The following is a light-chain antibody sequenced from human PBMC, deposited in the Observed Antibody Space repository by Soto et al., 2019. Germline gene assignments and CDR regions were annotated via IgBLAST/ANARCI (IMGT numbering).Light chain of an antibody. CDR1: QSVSGW. J-gene: IGKJ1*01. CDR3: QQYETFSGT. CDR2: DAS. Sequence: DIQMTQSPSTLSASVGVTVTGSCRSSQSVSGWLAWYQQKPGEAPKLLIYDASALPRGVPSRFSGSRSGTKFTLTIASLQPDDFATYYCQQYETFSGTFGPGTKVDIK. V-gene: IGKV1-5*01.